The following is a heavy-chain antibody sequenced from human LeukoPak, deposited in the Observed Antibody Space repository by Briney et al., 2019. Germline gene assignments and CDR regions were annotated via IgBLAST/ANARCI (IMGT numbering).Heavy chain of an antibody. CDR2: IYYSGST. V-gene: IGHV4-39*02. CDR3: AREGYSPFFDY. Sequence: SETLSLTCAVYGGSFSSYYWGWIRQPPGKGLEWIGSIYYSGSTYYNPSLKSRVTISVDTSKNQFSLKLSSVTAADTAVYYCAREGYSPFFDYWGQGTLVTVSS. D-gene: IGHD5-18*01. J-gene: IGHJ4*02. CDR1: GGSFSSYY.